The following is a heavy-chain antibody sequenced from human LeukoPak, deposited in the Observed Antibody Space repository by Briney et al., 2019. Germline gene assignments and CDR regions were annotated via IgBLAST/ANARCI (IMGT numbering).Heavy chain of an antibody. Sequence: GGSLRLFCVLSTFTKAWMNWVRQAPGKGLEWVGRVKNRGDGMATDYAAPVKGRFIISRDDSKKTVYLQMDSLKTEDTAVYFCTTEYFGGFEYWGQGTLVTVSS. D-gene: IGHD3-16*01. CDR3: TTEYFGGFEY. CDR1: TFTKAW. V-gene: IGHV3-15*07. CDR2: VKNRGDGMAT. J-gene: IGHJ4*02.